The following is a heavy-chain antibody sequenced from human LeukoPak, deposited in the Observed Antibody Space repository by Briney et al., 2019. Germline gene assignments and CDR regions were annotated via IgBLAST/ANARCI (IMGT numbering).Heavy chain of an antibody. CDR2: MNPNSGNT. CDR1: GYTFTSYD. J-gene: IGHJ4*02. V-gene: IGHV1-8*01. Sequence: ASVKVSCKASGYTFTSYDINRVRQATGQGLEWMGWMNPNSGNTGYAQKFQGRVTMTRNTSISTAYMELSSLRSEDTAVYYCARGRIDCSSTSCYTYWGQGTLVTVSS. D-gene: IGHD2-2*02. CDR3: ARGRIDCSSTSCYTY.